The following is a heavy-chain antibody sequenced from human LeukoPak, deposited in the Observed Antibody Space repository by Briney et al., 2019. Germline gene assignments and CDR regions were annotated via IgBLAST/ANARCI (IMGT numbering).Heavy chain of an antibody. Sequence: QPGRSLRLSCAASGFTFSSYAMHWVRQAPGKGLEWVAVISYDGSNKYYADSVKGRFTISRDNSKNTLYLQMNSLRAEDTAVYYCARSFLPAAMANYYYYYMDVWGKGTTVTVSS. D-gene: IGHD2-2*01. CDR2: ISYDGSNK. CDR1: GFTFSSYA. CDR3: ARSFLPAAMANYYYYYMDV. V-gene: IGHV3-30-3*01. J-gene: IGHJ6*03.